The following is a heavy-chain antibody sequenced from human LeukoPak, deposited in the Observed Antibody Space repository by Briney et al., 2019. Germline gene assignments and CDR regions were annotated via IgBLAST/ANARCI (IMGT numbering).Heavy chain of an antibody. Sequence: GGSLRLSCAASGFAFSSYAMNWVRQAPGKGLEWVSSLSDNGANTYYADSVKGRFTISRDNSKNTLHLQMNSLRVEDTALYYCAGRRDGFDIWGQGTMVTVSS. J-gene: IGHJ3*02. CDR3: AGRRDGFDI. V-gene: IGHV3-23*01. CDR1: GFAFSSYA. CDR2: LSDNGANT.